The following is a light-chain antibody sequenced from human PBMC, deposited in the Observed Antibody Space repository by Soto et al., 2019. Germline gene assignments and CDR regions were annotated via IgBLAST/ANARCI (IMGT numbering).Light chain of an antibody. CDR2: EVT. Sequence: QSVLTQPPSASGSPGQSVTISCTGSSSDVGGYDYVSWYQQHPGKAPQLLIYEVTKRPSGVPDRFSGSKSGNTASLTVSGLQAEDEADYYCNSYAGTSILYVFGGGTKVTVL. V-gene: IGLV2-8*01. CDR3: NSYAGTSILYV. CDR1: SSDVGGYDY. J-gene: IGLJ1*01.